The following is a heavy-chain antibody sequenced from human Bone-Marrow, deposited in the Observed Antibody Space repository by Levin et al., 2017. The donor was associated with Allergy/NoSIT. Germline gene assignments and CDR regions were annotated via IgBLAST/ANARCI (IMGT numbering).Heavy chain of an antibody. CDR2: ISTFNGNT. CDR3: ARDVVYESGGVQIVYTYYFAMDV. D-gene: IGHD5/OR15-5a*01. Sequence: ASVKVSCKASGYTFTNYGISWVRQAPGQGLEWMGWISTFNGNTHFAQKFQDRVNLTTDTSTNTAYMELRSLRSDDTAVYFCARDVVYESGGVQIVYTYYFAMDVWGQGTTVTVSS. CDR1: GYTFTNYG. J-gene: IGHJ6*02. V-gene: IGHV1-18*01.